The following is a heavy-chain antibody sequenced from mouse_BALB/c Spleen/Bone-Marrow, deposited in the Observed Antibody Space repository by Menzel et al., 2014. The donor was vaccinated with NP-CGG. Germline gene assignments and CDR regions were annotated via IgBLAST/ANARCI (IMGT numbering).Heavy chain of an antibody. Sequence: QVQLHQSGPELVRPGVSVKISCKGSGYTFTDYAMHWVKQSHAKSLEWIGVISTYSGNTNYNQKFKGKATMTVDKTSSTAYMELARLTSEDSAIYYCARGYYGSSYLFAYWGQGTLVTVSA. D-gene: IGHD1-1*01. CDR2: ISTYSGNT. CDR3: ARGYYGSSYLFAY. CDR1: GYTFTDYA. V-gene: IGHV1-67*01. J-gene: IGHJ3*01.